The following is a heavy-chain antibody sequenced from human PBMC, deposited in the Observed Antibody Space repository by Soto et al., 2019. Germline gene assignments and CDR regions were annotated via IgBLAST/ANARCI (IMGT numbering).Heavy chain of an antibody. V-gene: IGHV1-46*01. Sequence: ASVKVSCKASGYTFTSHWIHWVRQAPGQGLEWMGIINPSGGYTTYRQKFQGRVTLTRDTSTSTVYMELSSLRSEDTAIYYCARDHSVNSGGYSYWWFGPWGQGTLVTVSS. D-gene: IGHD3-22*01. CDR3: ARDHSVNSGGYSYWWFGP. CDR2: INPSGGYT. J-gene: IGHJ5*02. CDR1: GYTFTSHW.